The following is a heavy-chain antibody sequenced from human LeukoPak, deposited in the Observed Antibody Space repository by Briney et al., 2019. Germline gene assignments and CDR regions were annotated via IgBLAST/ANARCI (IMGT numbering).Heavy chain of an antibody. CDR3: VRTTNGPEH. Sequence: GGSLRLSCAASGFTFTSHLIHWVRQPPGKGLVWVSRVSGDGGTTNYADSVKGRFTISRDNDKNTVYLQMDSLRVEDTAVYYCVRTTNGPEHWGQGTLVTVSS. J-gene: IGHJ1*01. D-gene: IGHD2-8*01. CDR2: VSGDGGTT. V-gene: IGHV3-74*01. CDR1: GFTFTSHL.